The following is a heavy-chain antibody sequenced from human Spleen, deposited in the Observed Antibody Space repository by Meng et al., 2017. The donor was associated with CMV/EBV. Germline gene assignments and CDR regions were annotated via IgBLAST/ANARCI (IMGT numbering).Heavy chain of an antibody. Sequence: ASVKVSCKVSGYSLTKLSIHWVRQAPGKGLEWMGGFDPEDDETIYAQKFQGRVTMTEDTSTDTAYMELSSLTSEDTAVYYCARGPRNHGMDVWGQGTTVTVSS. CDR1: GYSLTKLS. J-gene: IGHJ6*02. V-gene: IGHV1-24*01. CDR2: FDPEDDET. CDR3: ARGPRNHGMDV.